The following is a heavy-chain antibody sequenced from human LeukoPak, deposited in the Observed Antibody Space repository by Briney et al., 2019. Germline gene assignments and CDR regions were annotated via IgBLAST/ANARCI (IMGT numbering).Heavy chain of an antibody. Sequence: SETLSLTCAVSGGSISDYCWSWIRQPAGKGLEWIGRIYPSGITNYNPSLQSRVTMSVDTSKNQFSLNLSSVTAADTAVYYCARYKTYGPFDFWGQGTLVTVSS. CDR1: GGSISDYC. CDR3: ARYKTYGPFDF. V-gene: IGHV4-59*10. J-gene: IGHJ4*02. CDR2: IYPSGIT. D-gene: IGHD2-8*01.